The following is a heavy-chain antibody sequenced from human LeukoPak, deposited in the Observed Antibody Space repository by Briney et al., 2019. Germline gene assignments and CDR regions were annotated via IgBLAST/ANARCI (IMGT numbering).Heavy chain of an antibody. D-gene: IGHD6-19*01. V-gene: IGHV3-33*01. CDR2: IWYDGSNK. J-gene: IGHJ4*02. CDR1: GFTFSSYV. Sequence: GGSLRLSCAASGFTFSSYVMHWVRQAPGKGLERVAVIWYDGSNKYYVDSVKGRFTISRDNSKNMLYLQMNSLRVEDTAVYYCARDIFRGSSGWSFFDCWGQGTLVTVSS. CDR3: ARDIFRGSSGWSFFDC.